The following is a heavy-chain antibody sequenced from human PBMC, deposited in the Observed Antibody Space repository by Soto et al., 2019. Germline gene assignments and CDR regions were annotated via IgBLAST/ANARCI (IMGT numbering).Heavy chain of an antibody. Sequence: PGGSLRLSCAASGFTFSSYGMHWVRQAPGKGLEWVAVIWYDGSNKYYADSVKGRFTISRDNSKNTLYLQMNSLRAEDTAVYYCARDLQHYGSGSSSNGMDVWGQGTTVTVSS. CDR1: GFTFSSYG. D-gene: IGHD3-10*01. CDR3: ARDLQHYGSGSSSNGMDV. CDR2: IWYDGSNK. V-gene: IGHV3-33*01. J-gene: IGHJ6*02.